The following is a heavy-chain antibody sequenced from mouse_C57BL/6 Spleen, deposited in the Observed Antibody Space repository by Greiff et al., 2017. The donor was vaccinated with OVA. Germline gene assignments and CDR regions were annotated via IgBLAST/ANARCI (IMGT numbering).Heavy chain of an antibody. J-gene: IGHJ1*03. CDR2: IYPGDGDT. V-gene: IGHV1-82*01. CDR1: GYAFSSSW. Sequence: LQESGPELVKPGASVKVSCKASGYAFSSSWMNWVKQRPGKGLEWIGRIYPGDGDTNYNGKVKGKATLTADKSSSTAYMQLSSLTSEDSSVYFCARDGLAVWGTGTTVTVSS. CDR3: ARDGLAV. D-gene: IGHD2-3*01.